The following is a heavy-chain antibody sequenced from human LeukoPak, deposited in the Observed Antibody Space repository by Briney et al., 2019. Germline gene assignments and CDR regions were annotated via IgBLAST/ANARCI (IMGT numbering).Heavy chain of an antibody. CDR2: ISDSGGST. CDR3: AKSPLVYCTSTSCHLYFDP. CDR1: GFTFSSYA. J-gene: IGHJ4*02. V-gene: IGHV3-23*01. Sequence: GGSLRLSCAASGFTFSSYAMSWVRQAPGKGLEWVSGISDSGGSTYYTDSVKGRFTISSDKSHNTLYLQLNSLSAEDPAVYYCAKSPLVYCTSTSCHLYFDPWGQGTLVTASS. D-gene: IGHD2-2*01.